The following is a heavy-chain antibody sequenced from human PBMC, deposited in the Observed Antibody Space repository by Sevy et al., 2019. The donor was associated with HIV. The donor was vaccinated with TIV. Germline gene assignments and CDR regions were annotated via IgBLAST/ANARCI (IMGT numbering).Heavy chain of an antibody. CDR2: IEEDGSVK. CDR3: ARDTNYFYVDV. J-gene: IGHJ6*03. Sequence: GGSLRLSCVVSGFTFSNYWMTWVRQAPGKGLEWVANIEEDGSVKSYADSVKGRFTISRDNAKNSLSLQMNSLSAEDTAVYYCARDTNYFYVDVWGKRTTVTVSS. CDR1: GFTFSNYW. D-gene: IGHD1-1*01. V-gene: IGHV3-7*01.